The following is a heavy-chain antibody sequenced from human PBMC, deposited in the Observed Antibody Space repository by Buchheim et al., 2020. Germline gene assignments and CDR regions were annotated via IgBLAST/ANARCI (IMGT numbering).Heavy chain of an antibody. Sequence: QLQLQESGPGLVKPSETLSLTCTVSGGSISSSSYYWGWIRQPPGKGLEWIGSIYYSGSTYYNPSLKSRVTISVDPSKNQFSLKLSSVTAADTAVYYCARRNDFWRSYGSYYYYGMDVWGRGTT. V-gene: IGHV4-39*01. J-gene: IGHJ6*02. CDR2: IYYSGST. CDR3: ARRNDFWRSYGSYYYYGMDV. CDR1: GGSISSSSYY. D-gene: IGHD3-3*01.